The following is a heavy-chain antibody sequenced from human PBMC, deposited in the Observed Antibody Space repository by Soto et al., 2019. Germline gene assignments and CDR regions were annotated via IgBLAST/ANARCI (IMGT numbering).Heavy chain of an antibody. CDR1: GYTFTSYG. D-gene: IGHD2-2*01. J-gene: IGHJ5*02. CDR3: AGYCSSTSCPRSPFYGDYETGPFDP. V-gene: IGHV1-18*01. Sequence: GXSVKDSCKASGYTFTSYGISWVRQAPGQGLEWMGWISAYNGNTNYAQKLQGRVTMTTDTSTSTAYMELRSLRSDDTAVYYCAGYCSSTSCPRSPFYGDYETGPFDPWGQGTLVTVSS. CDR2: ISAYNGNT.